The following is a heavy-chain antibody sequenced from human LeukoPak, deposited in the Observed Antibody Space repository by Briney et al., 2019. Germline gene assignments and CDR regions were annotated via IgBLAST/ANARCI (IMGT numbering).Heavy chain of an antibody. V-gene: IGHV4-4*02. D-gene: IGHD3-22*01. CDR1: GGSISSSNW. Sequence: NTSQTLSLTCTVSGGSISSSNWWSWVRQPPGKGLEWIGEIYHIRSTNYNPSLKSRVTISVDKSKIHFSLKQSSVTAADTAVYYCARDPYYYDSSGYYGREGYFDYWGQGTLVSVSS. CDR3: ARDPYYYDSSGYYGREGYFDY. J-gene: IGHJ4*02. CDR2: IYHIRST.